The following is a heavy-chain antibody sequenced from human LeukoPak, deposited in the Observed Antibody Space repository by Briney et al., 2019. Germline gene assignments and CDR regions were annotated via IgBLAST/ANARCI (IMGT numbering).Heavy chain of an antibody. CDR2: IYTSGST. CDR3: ARGTDAFDI. J-gene: IGHJ3*02. V-gene: IGHV4-61*02. CDR1: GGSISSGDYY. Sequence: SQTLSLTCTVSGGSISSGDYYWSWIRQPAGKGLEWIGRIYTSGSTNYNPSLKSRVTISVDTSKNQFSLKLSSVTAADTAVYYCARGTDAFDIWGQGTMVTVSS.